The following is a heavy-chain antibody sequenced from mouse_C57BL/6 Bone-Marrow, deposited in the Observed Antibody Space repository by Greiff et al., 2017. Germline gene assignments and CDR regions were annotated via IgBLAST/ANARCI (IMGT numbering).Heavy chain of an antibody. CDR2: IDPSDSYT. J-gene: IGHJ1*03. CDR3: AREDDYGSSWYFDV. D-gene: IGHD1-1*01. CDR1: GYTFTSYW. Sequence: QVQLQQPGAELVMPGASVKLSCKASGYTFTSYWMHWVKQRPGQGLEWIGEIDPSDSYTNYNQKFKGKSTLTVDKSSSTAYMQLSSLTSEDSAVYYCAREDDYGSSWYFDVWGTGTTVTVSS. V-gene: IGHV1-69*01.